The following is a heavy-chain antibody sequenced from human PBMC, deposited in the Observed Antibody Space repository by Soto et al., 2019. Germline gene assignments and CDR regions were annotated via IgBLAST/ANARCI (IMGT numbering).Heavy chain of an antibody. CDR2: IKQDGSEK. J-gene: IGHJ4*02. Sequence: GGSLRLSCAASGFTFSNYWMSWVRQAPGKGLEWVANIKQDGSEKYSVDSVKGRFTISRDNAKNSLYLQMNSLRAEDTAVYYCVRDPSLRFGELWSHWGQGTLVTVSS. CDR3: VRDPSLRFGELWSH. CDR1: GFTFSNYW. V-gene: IGHV3-7*01. D-gene: IGHD3-10*01.